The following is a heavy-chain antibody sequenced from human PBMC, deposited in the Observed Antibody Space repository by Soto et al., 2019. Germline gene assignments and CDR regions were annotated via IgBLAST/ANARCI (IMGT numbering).Heavy chain of an antibody. CDR2: IYYSGST. V-gene: IGHV4-59*12. Sequence: SETLSLTCTVSGGSISSYYWSWIRQPPGKGLEWIGYIYYSGSTNYNPSLKSRATISVDTSKNQFSLKLSSVTAADTAVYYCARETAAGHSNYYYYGMDVWGQGTTVTVSS. CDR1: GGSISSYY. J-gene: IGHJ6*02. D-gene: IGHD6-13*01. CDR3: ARETAAGHSNYYYYGMDV.